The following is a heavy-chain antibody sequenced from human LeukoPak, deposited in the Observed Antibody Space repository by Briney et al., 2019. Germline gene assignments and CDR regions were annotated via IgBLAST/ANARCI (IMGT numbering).Heavy chain of an antibody. CDR3: ARDFDAPNSGWFDY. J-gene: IGHJ4*02. CDR1: SGSISNYY. V-gene: IGHV4-4*07. Sequence: PSGTLSLTCSVSSGSISNYYWSWIRQPAGKGLEWIGLIYTSGSTNYNPSLKSRVTMSVDTSKNQFSLKLSSVTAADTAVYYCARDFDAPNSGWFDYWGQGTLVTVSS. CDR2: IYTSGST. D-gene: IGHD6-19*01.